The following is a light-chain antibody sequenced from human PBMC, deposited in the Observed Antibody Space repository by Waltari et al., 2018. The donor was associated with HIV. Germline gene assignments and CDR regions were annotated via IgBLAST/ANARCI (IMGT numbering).Light chain of an antibody. CDR2: AAT. J-gene: IGKJ2*01. V-gene: IGKV1-39*01. CDR3: QQRYSTPPYT. CDR1: QNIGNS. Sequence: DIQLIQSPSALSASVGDSVTITWRAGQNIGNSVNWYRQEIGEDPKPLVFAATTLHRGVPSRFSASGSGTSFTLTIASLEPEDFALYFCQQRYSTPPYTFGQGTK.